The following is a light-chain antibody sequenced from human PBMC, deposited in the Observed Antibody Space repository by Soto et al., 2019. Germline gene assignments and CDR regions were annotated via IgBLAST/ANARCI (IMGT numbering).Light chain of an antibody. CDR3: QQYNNWPPDT. V-gene: IGKV3-15*01. Sequence: EIILTQSPASLSVSPGERATLSCRASQSVNNNLAWYQQKRGQAPRLLIYGASTRATGIPGRFRGSGSGTEFTLTITSLQSEXXAVYFCQQYNNWPPDTFGQGTKLEIK. J-gene: IGKJ2*01. CDR1: QSVNNN. CDR2: GAS.